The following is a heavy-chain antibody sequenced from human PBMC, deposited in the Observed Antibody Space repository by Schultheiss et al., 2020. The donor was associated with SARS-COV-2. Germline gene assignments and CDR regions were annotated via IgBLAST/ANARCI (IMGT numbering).Heavy chain of an antibody. CDR2: ISYSGSA. CDR3: ARKYTYHDAFDI. Sequence: SETLSLTCTVSGGSLRNYYWVWIRQPPGKGLEWIGHISYSGSANYNPSLKSRVTMSVDTSKNQFSLKLSSVTAADTAVYYCARKYTYHDAFDIWGQGTTVTVSS. J-gene: IGHJ3*02. CDR1: GGSLRNYY. V-gene: IGHV4-59*12. D-gene: IGHD6-6*01.